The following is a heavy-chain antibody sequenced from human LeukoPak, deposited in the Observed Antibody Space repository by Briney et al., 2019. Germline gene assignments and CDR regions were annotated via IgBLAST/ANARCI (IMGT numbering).Heavy chain of an antibody. CDR3: AKDFGSIPAAIQHHFDY. CDR1: GFTFSSYA. CDR2: ISFSGGST. V-gene: IGHV3-23*01. Sequence: GGSLRLSCAASGFTFSSYAMSWVRQAPGKGLEWVSSISFSGGSTYYADSVKGRFTISRDNSKNTLYLHMNRLRAEDTAVYYCAKDFGSIPAAIQHHFDYWGQGTLVTVSS. J-gene: IGHJ4*02. D-gene: IGHD2-2*01.